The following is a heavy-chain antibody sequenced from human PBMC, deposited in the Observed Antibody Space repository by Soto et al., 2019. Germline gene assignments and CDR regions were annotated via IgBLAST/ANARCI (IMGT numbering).Heavy chain of an antibody. V-gene: IGHV3-23*01. Sequence: GGSLRLSCAASGFSFSSFVMSWVRQAPGKGLEWVASVNANGDTTHYADAVKGRFTISRDNSKNILYLQMDSLRAEDTAVYYCAKWSYLDYWGQGTLVTVSS. CDR3: AKWSYLDY. CDR1: GFSFSSFV. J-gene: IGHJ4*02. D-gene: IGHD3-3*01. CDR2: VNANGDTT.